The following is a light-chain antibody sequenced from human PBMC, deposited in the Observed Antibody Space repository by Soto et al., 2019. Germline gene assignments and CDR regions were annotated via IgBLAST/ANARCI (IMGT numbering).Light chain of an antibody. V-gene: IGKV3-20*01. Sequence: EIVLTQSPGTLSLSPGERATLSYRASQSVSNSYLVWYQQKPGQAPRLLIYGASSRATGIPDRFSGSGSGTDFTLTISRLEPEDFAVYYCQQYGSSGTFGQGTKVDIK. J-gene: IGKJ1*01. CDR3: QQYGSSGT. CDR2: GAS. CDR1: QSVSNSY.